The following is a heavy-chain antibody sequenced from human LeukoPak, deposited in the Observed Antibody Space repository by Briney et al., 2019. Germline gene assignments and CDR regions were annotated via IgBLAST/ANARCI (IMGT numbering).Heavy chain of an antibody. J-gene: IGHJ4*02. CDR1: GGTFSSYA. CDR3: ARETSSSSWTYFDY. CDR2: IIPIFGTA. D-gene: IGHD6-13*01. V-gene: IGHV1-69*13. Sequence: VASVKVSCKASGGTFSSYAISWVRQAPGQGLEWMGGIIPIFGTANYAQKFQGRATITADESTSTAYMELSSLRSEDTAVYYCARETSSSSWTYFDYWGQGTLVTVSS.